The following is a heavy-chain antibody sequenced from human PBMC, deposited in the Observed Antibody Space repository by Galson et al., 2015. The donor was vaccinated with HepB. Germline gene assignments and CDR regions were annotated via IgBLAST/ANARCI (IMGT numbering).Heavy chain of an antibody. CDR3: ARDVRIAATGTTQPWGMDV. Sequence: SLRLSCAVSGFSFSTYGMHWVRQAPGKGLEWVAVIWYDGSNKFYGDSVKGRFTISRDNSKNTLFLQMNSLRVEDTAVYYCARDVRIAATGTTQPWGMDVWGQGTTVTVSS. CDR2: IWYDGSNK. CDR1: GFSFSTYG. D-gene: IGHD6-13*01. J-gene: IGHJ6*02. V-gene: IGHV3-33*01.